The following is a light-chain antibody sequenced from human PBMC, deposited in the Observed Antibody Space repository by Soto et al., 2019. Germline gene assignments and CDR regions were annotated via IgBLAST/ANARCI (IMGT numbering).Light chain of an antibody. J-gene: IGLJ1*01. V-gene: IGLV2-23*02. CDR2: EVS. Sequence: QSALNLPASVSGSPGHAITISFTRTNSDVGSYNFVSWYQQHPGKAPKVMIFEVSKRPLGVSDRFSGSNSGNTASLTIADLQAKDEAAYYCCSYAGGSTDVFGTGTKLTV. CDR1: NSDVGSYNF. CDR3: CSYAGGSTDV.